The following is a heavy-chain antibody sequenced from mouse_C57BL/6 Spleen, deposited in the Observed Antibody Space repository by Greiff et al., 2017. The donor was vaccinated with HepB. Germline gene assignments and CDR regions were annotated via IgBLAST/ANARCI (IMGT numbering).Heavy chain of an antibody. V-gene: IGHV5-6*01. CDR1: GFTFSSYG. D-gene: IGHD2-4*01. CDR2: ISSGGSYT. CDR3: ASLYDYLYYFDY. J-gene: IGHJ2*01. Sequence: EVKLMESGGDLVKPGGSLKLSCAASGFTFSSYGMSWVRQTPDKRLEWVATISSGGSYTYYPDSVKGRFTISRDNAKNTLYLQMSSLKSEDTAMYYCASLYDYLYYFDYWGQGTTLTVSS.